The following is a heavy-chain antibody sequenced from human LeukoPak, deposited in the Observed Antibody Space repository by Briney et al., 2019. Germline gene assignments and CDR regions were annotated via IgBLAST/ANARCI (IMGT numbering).Heavy chain of an antibody. CDR2: ISYDGSDE. CDR3: AKRGGSGSYSTRAFDY. V-gene: IGHV3-30*18. Sequence: PGGSLRLSCAASGFTFSFYTMHWVRQAPGRGLEWVARISYDGSDENYADSVKGRFTISRDNSKNTVYLQMNSLRAEDTAVYHCAKRGGSGSYSTRAFDYWGQGTLVTVSS. D-gene: IGHD3-10*01. CDR1: GFTFSFYT. J-gene: IGHJ4*02.